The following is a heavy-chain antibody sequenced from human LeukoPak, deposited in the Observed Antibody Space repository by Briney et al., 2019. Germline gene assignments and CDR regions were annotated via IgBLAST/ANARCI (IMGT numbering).Heavy chain of an antibody. CDR2: IKGDESAR. D-gene: IGHD7-27*01. CDR1: GFTFSTYW. J-gene: IGHJ4*02. Sequence: GGSLRLSCAAYGFTFSTYWMAWVRQAPGKGLEWVANIKGDESARHQADSVKGRFTISRDNAQNSVYLQMSSLRGEDTAVYYCARDVLGSLDYWGQGTLVTVSS. V-gene: IGHV3-7*01. CDR3: ARDVLGSLDY.